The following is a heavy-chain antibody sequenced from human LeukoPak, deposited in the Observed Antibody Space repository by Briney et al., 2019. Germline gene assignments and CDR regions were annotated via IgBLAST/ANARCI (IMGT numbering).Heavy chain of an antibody. CDR2: IVVGSGNT. V-gene: IGHV1-58*01. Sequence: AGGSQRLSCAASGFTFSSHAVQWVRQARGQRLEWIGWIVVGSGNTNYAQKFQERVTITRDMSTSTAYMELSSLRSEDTAVYYCAAGYSYGSKPVYYFDYWGQGTLVTVSS. D-gene: IGHD5-18*01. CDR3: AAGYSYGSKPVYYFDY. J-gene: IGHJ4*02. CDR1: GFTFSSHA.